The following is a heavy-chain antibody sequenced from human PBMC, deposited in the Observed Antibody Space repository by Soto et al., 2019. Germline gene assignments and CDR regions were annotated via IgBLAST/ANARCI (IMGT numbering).Heavy chain of an antibody. V-gene: IGHV1-69*01. D-gene: IGHD5-18*01. CDR2: IIPIFGTA. CDR3: ARVGGIQLWLNYFDY. CDR1: GGTFSSYA. Sequence: QVQLVQSGAEVKKPGSSVKVSCKASGGTFSSYAISWVRQAPGQGLEWMGGIIPIFGTANYAQKFQGRVTVTADEFTGRGYMEVSSLRSEDTAVEYCARVGGIQLWLNYFDYWGQGTLVTVSS. J-gene: IGHJ4*02.